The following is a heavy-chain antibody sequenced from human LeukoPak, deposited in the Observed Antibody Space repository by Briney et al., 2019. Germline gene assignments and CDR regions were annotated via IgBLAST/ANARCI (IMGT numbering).Heavy chain of an antibody. CDR3: ANINYYGSGSYYSYYYYGMDV. J-gene: IGHJ6*02. Sequence: GASVKVSCKASGGTFSSYAISWVRPAPGQGLEWMGRIIPILGIANYAQKFQGRVTITADKSTSTAYMELSSLRSEDTAVYYCANINYYGSGSYYSYYYYGMDVWGQGTTVTVSS. CDR2: IIPILGIA. CDR1: GGTFSSYA. V-gene: IGHV1-69*04. D-gene: IGHD3-10*01.